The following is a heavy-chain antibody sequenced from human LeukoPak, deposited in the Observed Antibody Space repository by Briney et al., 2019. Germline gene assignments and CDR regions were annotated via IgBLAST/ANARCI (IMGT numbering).Heavy chain of an antibody. J-gene: IGHJ4*02. Sequence: QTGGSLRLSCAASGFTFNNDWMSWVRQAPGKGLEWVANIREDGGKKDYLDSAEGRVSISRDNAKRSLYLRISSLRAEDTAVYYCARDRPGGYFDYWGQGTLVTVSS. CDR3: ARDRPGGYFDY. CDR1: GFTFNNDW. V-gene: IGHV3-7*01. D-gene: IGHD4-23*01. CDR2: IREDGGKK.